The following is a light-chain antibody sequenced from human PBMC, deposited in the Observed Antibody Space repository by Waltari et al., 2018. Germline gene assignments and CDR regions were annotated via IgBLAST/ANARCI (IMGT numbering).Light chain of an antibody. J-gene: IGLJ1*01. Sequence: SYELTQPPSVSVSPGQTASITCSGDKLEDKYACWYQQKPGQSPVLVIYQDTKRPSGIPARFSCSNSGNTATLTISGTQAMDEADYYCQAWDSSTSLYVFGTGTKVTVL. CDR2: QDT. V-gene: IGLV3-1*01. CDR3: QAWDSSTSLYV. CDR1: KLEDKY.